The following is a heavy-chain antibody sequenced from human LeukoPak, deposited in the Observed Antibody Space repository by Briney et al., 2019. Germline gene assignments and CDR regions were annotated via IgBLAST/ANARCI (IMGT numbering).Heavy chain of an antibody. CDR2: ISYDGSNK. J-gene: IGHJ4*02. CDR3: ARHSDDFDD. CDR1: GFTFSSYA. D-gene: IGHD2-15*01. Sequence: GGSLRLSCAASGFTFSSYAMHWVRQAPGKGLEWVAVISYDGSNKYYADSVKGRFTISRDNSKNTLYLQMNSLRAEDTAVYYCARHSDDFDDWGQGTLVTVSS. V-gene: IGHV3-30-3*01.